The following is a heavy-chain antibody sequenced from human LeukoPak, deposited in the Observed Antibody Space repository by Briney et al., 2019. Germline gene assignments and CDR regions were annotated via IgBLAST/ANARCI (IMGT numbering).Heavy chain of an antibody. CDR2: ISGFTT. Sequence: PGGSLRLSCAASGFTFSSYAMSWVRQAPGKGLEWISTISGFTTYYTDSVKGRFTISRDNSKNTLYLQMNSLRAEDTAVYYCAKEDYDYIWGSYLTYYFDYWGQGTLVTVSS. CDR3: AKEDYDYIWGSYLTYYFDY. D-gene: IGHD3-16*01. CDR1: GFTFSSYA. V-gene: IGHV3-23*01. J-gene: IGHJ4*02.